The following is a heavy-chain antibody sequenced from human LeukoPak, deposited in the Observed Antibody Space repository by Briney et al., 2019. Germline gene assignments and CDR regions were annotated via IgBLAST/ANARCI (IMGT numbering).Heavy chain of an antibody. CDR2: TYTSGST. CDR1: GGSISSYC. D-gene: IGHD3-22*01. V-gene: IGHV4-4*09. Sequence: SETLSLTCTVSGGSISSYCWSWIRQPPGRGPEWIGYTYTSGSTNYNPSLKSRVTISVDTSKNQFSLKLSSVTAADTAVYYCAGYYYDSSGYLGYYYYYMDVWGKGTTVTVSS. J-gene: IGHJ6*03. CDR3: AGYYYDSSGYLGYYYYYMDV.